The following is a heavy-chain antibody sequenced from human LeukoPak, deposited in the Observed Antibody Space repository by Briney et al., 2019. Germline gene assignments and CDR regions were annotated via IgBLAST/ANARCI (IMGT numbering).Heavy chain of an antibody. CDR2: INPYGGGT. CDR3: ARGPNTGGHDY. CDR1: GYTFTDYY. D-gene: IGHD2-8*02. Sequence: ASVKVSCKPSGYTFTDYYIHWMRQAPGQGLEWMGWINPYGGGTIFARKFQGRVTMTGDTPISTVYMDLTRLTSDDTAVYYCARGPNTGGHDYWGQGTLVTVSS. J-gene: IGHJ4*02. V-gene: IGHV1-2*02.